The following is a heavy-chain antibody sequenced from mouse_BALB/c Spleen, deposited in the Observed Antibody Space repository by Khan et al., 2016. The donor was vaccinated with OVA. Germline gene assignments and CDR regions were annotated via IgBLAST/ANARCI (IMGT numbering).Heavy chain of an antibody. CDR1: GYTFTDDS. CDR2: IRTDSVNT. Sequence: QVQLEQSGPELVRPGVSVKISCKGSGYTFTDDSMQWVKQRLAKSLVWSGVIRTDSVNTNYNQKFKGQATLTVDKSTSTAYMEFARMTSEDSAIYYCAIRDYFDYWGQGTTLTVSS. V-gene: IGHV1S137*01. J-gene: IGHJ2*01. CDR3: AIRDYFDY.